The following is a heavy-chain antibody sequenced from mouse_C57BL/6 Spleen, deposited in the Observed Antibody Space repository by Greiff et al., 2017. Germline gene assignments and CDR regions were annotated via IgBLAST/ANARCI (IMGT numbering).Heavy chain of an antibody. V-gene: IGHV1-55*01. CDR3: ASCGSSYGRYFDV. CDR2: IYPGSGST. CDR1: GYTFTSYW. J-gene: IGHJ1*03. D-gene: IGHD1-1*01. Sequence: QVQLQQSGAELVKPGASVKMSCKASGYTFTSYWITWVKQRPGQGLEWIGDIYPGSGSTNYNEKFKSKATLTVDTSSSTAYMQLSSLTSEDSAVYYCASCGSSYGRYFDVWGTGTTVTVSS.